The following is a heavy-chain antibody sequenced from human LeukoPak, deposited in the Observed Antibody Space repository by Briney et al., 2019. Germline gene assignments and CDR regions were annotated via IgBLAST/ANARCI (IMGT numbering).Heavy chain of an antibody. CDR2: ISYDGSNK. Sequence: SGGSLRLSCAASGFTFSSYGMHWVRQAPGKGLEWVAVISYDGSNKYYADLVKGRFTISRDSSKNTLYLLLDSLRPDDTAVYYCAKETYSDSSAYFDYWGQGTLVTVSS. CDR1: GFTFSSYG. CDR3: AKETYSDSSAYFDY. V-gene: IGHV3-30*18. J-gene: IGHJ4*02. D-gene: IGHD3-22*01.